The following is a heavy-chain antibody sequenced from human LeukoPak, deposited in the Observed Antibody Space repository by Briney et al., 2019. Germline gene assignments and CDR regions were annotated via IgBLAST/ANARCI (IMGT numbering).Heavy chain of an antibody. V-gene: IGHV1-2*02. CDR1: GYTFTGYY. Sequence: GASVKVSCKASGYTFTGYYMHWVRQAPGQGLEWMGWINPNSGGTNYAQKFQGRVTMTRDTSISTAYMELSSLRSEDTAVYYCARADTAYGHYYMDVWGKGTTVTISS. D-gene: IGHD5-18*01. J-gene: IGHJ6*03. CDR3: ARADTAYGHYYMDV. CDR2: INPNSGGT.